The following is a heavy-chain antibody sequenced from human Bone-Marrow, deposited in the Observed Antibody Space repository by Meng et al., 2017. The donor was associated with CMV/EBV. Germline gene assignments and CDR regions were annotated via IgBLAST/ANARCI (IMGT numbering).Heavy chain of an antibody. CDR3: ARTLQYGSGSYYNSRYYFDY. V-gene: IGHV3-30*19. CDR1: GFTFSNYW. J-gene: IGHJ4*02. D-gene: IGHD3-10*01. CDR2: ISYDGSNK. Sequence: GESLKISCAASGFTFSNYWMCWVRQAPGKGLEWVAVISYDGSNKYYADSVKGRFTISRDNSKNTLYLQMNSLRAEDTAVYYCARTLQYGSGSYYNSRYYFDYWGQGTLVTVSS.